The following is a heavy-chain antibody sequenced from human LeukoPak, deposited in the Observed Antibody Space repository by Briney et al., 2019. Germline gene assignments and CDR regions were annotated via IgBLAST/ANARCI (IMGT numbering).Heavy chain of an antibody. V-gene: IGHV3-74*01. Sequence: PGGSLRLSCAASGFTFSSYWMHWVRQPPGKGLVWVSRINSDGNSTSYADSVKGRFTISRDNAKNTLYLQMSSLRAEDTAVYYCARDYGDGYNRFDNWGQGTLVTVSS. CDR1: GFTFSSYW. CDR2: INSDGNST. D-gene: IGHD5-24*01. CDR3: ARDYGDGYNRFDN. J-gene: IGHJ4*02.